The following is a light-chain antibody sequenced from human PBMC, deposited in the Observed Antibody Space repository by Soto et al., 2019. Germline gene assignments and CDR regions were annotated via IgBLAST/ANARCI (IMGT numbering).Light chain of an antibody. CDR3: CSYAGSSTYV. CDR2: EGS. J-gene: IGLJ1*01. V-gene: IGLV2-23*01. Sequence: QSVLTQPASVSVSPGQSITISCTGTSSDVGTYNLVSWYQHHPGKAPKLMIYEGSKRPSGVSNRFSGSKSGNTASLTISGLQAEDEADFYCCSYAGSSTYVFGTGTKVTVL. CDR1: SSDVGTYNL.